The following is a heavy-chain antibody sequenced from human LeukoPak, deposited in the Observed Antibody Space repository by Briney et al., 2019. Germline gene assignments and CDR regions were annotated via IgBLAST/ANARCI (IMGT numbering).Heavy chain of an antibody. V-gene: IGHV4-38-2*02. CDR2: VYHSGFT. Sequence: SETLSLTCTVSGYSISSGYYWGWIRQPPGKGLEWIGSVYHSGFTYYNPSLKSRVTISVDTSKSQFSLKLYSVTAADTAVYYCARDHHYYDTSGYPADYWGQGTLVTVSS. J-gene: IGHJ4*02. CDR3: ARDHHYYDTSGYPADY. CDR1: GYSISSGYY. D-gene: IGHD3-22*01.